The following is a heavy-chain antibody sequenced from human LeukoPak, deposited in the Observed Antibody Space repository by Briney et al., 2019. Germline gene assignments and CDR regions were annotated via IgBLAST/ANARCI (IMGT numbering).Heavy chain of an antibody. CDR2: ISSSSSYI. J-gene: IGHJ4*02. D-gene: IGHD6-13*01. CDR3: ARGRGDSSSWYFDY. CDR1: GFTFSSYS. V-gene: IGHV3-21*01. Sequence: PGGSLRLSCAASGFTFSSYSMNWVRQAPGKGLEWVSSISSSSSYIYYADSVKGRFTISRDNAKNSLYLQMNSLRVEDTAVYYCARGRGDSSSWYFDYWGQGTLVTVSS.